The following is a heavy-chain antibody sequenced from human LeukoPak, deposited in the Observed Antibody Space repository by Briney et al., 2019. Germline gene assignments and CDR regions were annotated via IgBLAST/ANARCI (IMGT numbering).Heavy chain of an antibody. D-gene: IGHD3-22*01. CDR2: ITGDGSEK. J-gene: IGHJ4*02. V-gene: IGHV3-7*01. Sequence: PGGSLRLSCAASEFTFNSYWMSWVRQAPGKGLEGVANITGDGSEKYYADSVKGRFTISRDNSKNTLYLQMNSLRAEDTAVYYCAKKGYDSSGRGDYFDYWGQGTLVTVSS. CDR3: AKKGYDSSGRGDYFDY. CDR1: EFTFNSYW.